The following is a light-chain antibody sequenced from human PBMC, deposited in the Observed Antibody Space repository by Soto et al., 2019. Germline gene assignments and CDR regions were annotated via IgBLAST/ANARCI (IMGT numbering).Light chain of an antibody. CDR3: QQYSNWPEYT. J-gene: IGKJ2*01. CDR2: GAS. Sequence: EIVMTQSPATWSTSAGKAANLFCXXSQSVGTTLAWYQQKPGQAPRLLIFGASTRVTGVPARFSGSGSGTEFTLSINSLQSDDFAVYYCQQYSNWPEYTFGQGTKVDI. CDR1: QSVGTT. V-gene: IGKV3-15*01.